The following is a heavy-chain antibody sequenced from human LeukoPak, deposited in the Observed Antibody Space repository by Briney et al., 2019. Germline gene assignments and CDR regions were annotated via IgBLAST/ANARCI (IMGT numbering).Heavy chain of an antibody. CDR2: IDFEGVDK. D-gene: IGHD4-23*01. V-gene: IGHV3-30*02. Sequence: GGSLRLSCAASGFTFNNIGMHWVRQAPGKGLEFVSFIDFEGVDKYYADSVKGRFTISKDYSKATLYLQMNSLRPEDTAIYYCAKDVHGGYSSDYWGQGTLVTVSS. CDR3: AKDVHGGYSSDY. CDR1: GFTFNNIG. J-gene: IGHJ4*02.